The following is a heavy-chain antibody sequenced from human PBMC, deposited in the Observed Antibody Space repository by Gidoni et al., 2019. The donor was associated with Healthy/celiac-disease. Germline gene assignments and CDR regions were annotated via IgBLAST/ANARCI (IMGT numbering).Heavy chain of an antibody. CDR2: IIPIFGTA. V-gene: IGHV1-69*01. CDR1: GGTFSSYA. D-gene: IGHD5-12*01. Sequence: QVQLVQSRAEVKKPGSSVKVSCKASGGTFSSYAISWVRQAPGQGLEWMGGIIPIFGTANYAQKFQGRVTITANESTSTAYMELSSLRSEDTAVYYCAREWRKDGYNPSPFDYWGQGTLVTVSS. J-gene: IGHJ4*02. CDR3: AREWRKDGYNPSPFDY.